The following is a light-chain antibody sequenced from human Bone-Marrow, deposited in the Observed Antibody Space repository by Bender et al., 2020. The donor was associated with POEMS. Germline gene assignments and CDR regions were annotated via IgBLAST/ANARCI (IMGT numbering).Light chain of an antibody. CDR1: TSDVGGFNY. CDR2: AVT. CDR3: TSYTTSSSLV. V-gene: IGLV2-14*03. J-gene: IGLJ3*02. Sequence: QSALTQPASVSGSPGQSITISCTGTTSDVGGFNYVSWYQHHPGKVPKLLIYAVTDRPSGISNRFSGSKSGNTASLTISGLQVEDEADYYCTSYTTSSSLVFGGGTKLTVL.